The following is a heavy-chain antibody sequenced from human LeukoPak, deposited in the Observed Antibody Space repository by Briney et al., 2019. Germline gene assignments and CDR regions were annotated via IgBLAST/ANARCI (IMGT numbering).Heavy chain of an antibody. V-gene: IGHV3-30*18. CDR2: ISYDGSNK. CDR1: GFSFSSYG. J-gene: IGHJ4*02. CDR3: AKGDDDILPGYSALDY. D-gene: IGHD3-9*01. Sequence: GGSLRLSCAASGFSFSSYGMHWVRQAPGKGLEWVAVISYDGSNKYYADSVKGRFTNSRDNAKNTLYLQMNSLRAEDTAVYYCAKGDDDILPGYSALDYWGQGTLVTVSS.